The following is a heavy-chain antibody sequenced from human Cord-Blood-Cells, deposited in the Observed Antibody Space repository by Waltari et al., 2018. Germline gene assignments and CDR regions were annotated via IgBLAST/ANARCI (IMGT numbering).Heavy chain of an antibody. CDR1: GYTFTSYA. J-gene: IGHJ5*02. CDR3: ARGFLGEYYYDSSGYYQFDP. D-gene: IGHD3-22*01. Sequence: QVQLVQSGAEVKKPGASVKVSCKASGYTFTSYAMHWVRQAPGQRLEWMGWINAGNGNTKYSQKFQGRVTITRDTSASTAYMELSSLRSEDTAVYYCARGFLGEYYYDSSGYYQFDPWGQGTLVTVSS. CDR2: INAGNGNT. V-gene: IGHV1-3*01.